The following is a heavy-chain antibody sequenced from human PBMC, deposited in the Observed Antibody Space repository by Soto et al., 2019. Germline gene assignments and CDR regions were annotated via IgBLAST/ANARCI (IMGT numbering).Heavy chain of an antibody. CDR2: IYHGGST. V-gene: IGHV4-4*02. J-gene: IGHJ4*02. CDR3: ARTLGVAAARRGYYIAY. CDR1: GASIRSSDW. Sequence: QVQLQESGPGLVKPSETLSLTCAVSGASIRSSDWWSWVRQSPGKGLEWIGEIYHGGSTTYNPFLASGLSMSIDKSKNQFSLKLTSVTAADTAVYFCARTLGVAAARRGYYIAYWGQGDLVTVSS. D-gene: IGHD6-25*01.